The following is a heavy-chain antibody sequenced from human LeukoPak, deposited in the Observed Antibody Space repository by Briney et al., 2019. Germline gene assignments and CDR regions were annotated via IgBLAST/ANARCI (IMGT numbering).Heavy chain of an antibody. CDR3: ARRELVGWFEP. CDR2: IYHSGST. CDR1: GGSISSGGYS. Sequence: SQTLSFTCAVSGGSISSGGYSWSWIRQPPGKGLEWIGYIYHSGSTYYNPSLKSRVTISVDRSKNQFSLKLSSVTAADTAVYYCARRELVGWFEPWGQGTLVTVSS. J-gene: IGHJ5*02. D-gene: IGHD6-6*01. V-gene: IGHV4-30-2*01.